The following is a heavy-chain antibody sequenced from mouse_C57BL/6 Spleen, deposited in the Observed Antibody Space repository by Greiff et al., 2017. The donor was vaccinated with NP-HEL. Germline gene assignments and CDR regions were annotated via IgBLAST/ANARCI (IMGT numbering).Heavy chain of an antibody. V-gene: IGHV14-3*01. CDR2: IDPANGYT. CDR3: AGVYDYDDAY. Sequence: VQLQQSVAELVRPGASVKLSCTASGFNIKNTYMQWVKQRPEQGLEWIGRIDPANGYTKYAQKFQGKATITADTSTNTAYLQLSSLTSEDTAMYYCAGVYDYDDAYWGQGTLVTVSA. D-gene: IGHD2-4*01. J-gene: IGHJ3*01. CDR1: GFNIKNTY.